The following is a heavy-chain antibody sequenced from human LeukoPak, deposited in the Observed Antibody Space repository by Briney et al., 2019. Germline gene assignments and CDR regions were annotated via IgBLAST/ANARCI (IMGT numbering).Heavy chain of an antibody. J-gene: IGHJ4*02. D-gene: IGHD6-13*01. CDR1: GFTSDVYA. CDR3: ATRGHSSSWYYFDY. V-gene: IGHV3-43*02. Sequence: QTGGSLRLSCAPSGFTSDVYAMHWVRHAPGKGLVWVSLISGDGGRTYYADSVKDRFTISRDNSKNSLYLQMNSLRTEDTALYYCATRGHSSSWYYFDYWGQGTLVTVSS. CDR2: ISGDGGRT.